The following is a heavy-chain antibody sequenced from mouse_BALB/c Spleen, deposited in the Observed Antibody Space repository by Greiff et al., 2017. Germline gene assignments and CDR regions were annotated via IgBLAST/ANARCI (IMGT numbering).Heavy chain of an antibody. CDR2: ISSGGSYT. CDR3: ARAPDY. J-gene: IGHJ2*01. V-gene: IGHV5-9-3*01. Sequence: EVQLQESGGGLVKPGGSLKLSCAASGFTFSSYAMSWVRQTPEKRLEWVATISSGGSYTYYPDSVKGRFTISRDNAKNTLYLQMSSLRSEDTAMYYCARAPDYWGQGTTLTVSS. CDR1: GFTFSSYA.